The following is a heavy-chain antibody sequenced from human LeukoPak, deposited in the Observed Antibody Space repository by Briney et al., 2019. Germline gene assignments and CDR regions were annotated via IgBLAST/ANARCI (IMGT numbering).Heavy chain of an antibody. D-gene: IGHD3-9*01. V-gene: IGHV3-23*01. J-gene: IGHJ4*02. CDR1: GFTFNNYA. CDR3: AKGSRVLPAGYCDC. CDR2: ISGSGDGT. Sequence: GGSLRLSCAASGFTFNNYAMTWVRQAPGKGLEWVSVISGSGDGTYYADSVKGRFTISRDNSKNTLYLQMNGLRAEDTAVYYCAKGSRVLPAGYCDCWGQGILVTVSS.